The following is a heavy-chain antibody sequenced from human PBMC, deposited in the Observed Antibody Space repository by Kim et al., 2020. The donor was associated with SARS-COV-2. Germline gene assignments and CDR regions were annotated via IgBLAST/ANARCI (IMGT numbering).Heavy chain of an antibody. J-gene: IGHJ4*02. CDR3: ARDLGQYGSGSYSDY. D-gene: IGHD3-10*01. V-gene: IGHV3-21*01. Sequence: DSVKGRFTISRDNAKNSLYLQMNSLRAEDTAVYYCARDLGQYGSGSYSDYWGQGTLVTVSS.